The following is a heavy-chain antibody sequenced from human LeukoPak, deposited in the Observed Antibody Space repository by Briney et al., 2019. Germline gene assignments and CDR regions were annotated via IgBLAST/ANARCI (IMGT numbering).Heavy chain of an antibody. CDR3: ATSPGTTGTT. D-gene: IGHD1-1*01. V-gene: IGHV4-59*08. CDR2: VLYSGST. CDR1: GGSISNYY. Sequence: SETLSLTCTVSGGSISNYYWSWIRQPPGKGLEWIGNVLYSGSTNFNPSLTSRVTMSVDTSKNQFSLKLSSVTAADTAMYYCATSPGTTGTTWGQGTLVTVSS. J-gene: IGHJ4*02.